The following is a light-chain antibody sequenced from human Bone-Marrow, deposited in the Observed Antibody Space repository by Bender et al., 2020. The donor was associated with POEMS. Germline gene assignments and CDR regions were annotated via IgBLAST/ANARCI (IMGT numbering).Light chain of an antibody. Sequence: QSVLTQPPSVSGTPGQRVTISCSGSGSNIGGYPVNWYQQLPGTAPRLLIYTNNERPSGVPDRFSGSKSGYTASLTISGLQAEDEADYYCNAYTRSSTLVFGGGTKLTV. J-gene: IGLJ3*02. CDR2: TNN. CDR3: NAYTRSSTLV. V-gene: IGLV1-44*01. CDR1: GSNIGGYP.